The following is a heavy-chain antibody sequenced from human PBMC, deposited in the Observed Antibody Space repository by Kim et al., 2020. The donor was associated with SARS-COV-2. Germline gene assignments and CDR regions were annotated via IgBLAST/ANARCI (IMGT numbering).Heavy chain of an antibody. V-gene: IGHV3-33*01. CDR1: GFTFSSYG. CDR3: ARDAYYDFWSGPGHYMDV. CDR2: IWYDGSNK. D-gene: IGHD3-3*01. Sequence: GGSLRLSCAESGFTFSSYGMHWVRQAPGKGLEWVAVIWYDGSNKYYADSVKGRFTISRDNSKNTLYLQMNSLRAEDTAVYYCARDAYYDFWSGPGHYMDVWGKGTTVTVSS. J-gene: IGHJ6*03.